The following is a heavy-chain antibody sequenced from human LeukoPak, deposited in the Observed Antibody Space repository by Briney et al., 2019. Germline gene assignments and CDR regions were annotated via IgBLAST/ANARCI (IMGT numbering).Heavy chain of an antibody. V-gene: IGHV3-23*01. CDR1: GFTFSSYA. D-gene: IGHD3-3*01. J-gene: IGHJ4*02. CDR2: ISGSGGST. CDR3: AKRNYDFWSGYYRRAENHFDY. Sequence: GGSLRLSCAASGFTFSSYAMSWVRQAPGKGLEWVSSISGSGGSTYYAASVKGRFTISRDNSKNTLYLQMNSLRAEDTAVYYCAKRNYDFWSGYYRRAENHFDYWGQGALVTVSS.